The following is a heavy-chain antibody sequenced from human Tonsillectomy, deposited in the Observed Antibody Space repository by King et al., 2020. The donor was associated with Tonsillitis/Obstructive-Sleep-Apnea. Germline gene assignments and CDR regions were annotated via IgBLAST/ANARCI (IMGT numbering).Heavy chain of an antibody. J-gene: IGHJ4*02. Sequence: VQLQQWGAGLLKPSETLSLTCAVYGASFSVYYWSWIRQSPGKGLEWIGEINHGGSTNYNPSLKSRVTISVDTSKNQFSLNLNSVTAADTAVYYCARSTIFGVVVTPLYFDYWGQGTLVTVSS. CDR3: ARSTIFGVVVTPLYFDY. CDR2: INHGGST. CDR1: GASFSVYY. D-gene: IGHD3-3*01. V-gene: IGHV4-34*01.